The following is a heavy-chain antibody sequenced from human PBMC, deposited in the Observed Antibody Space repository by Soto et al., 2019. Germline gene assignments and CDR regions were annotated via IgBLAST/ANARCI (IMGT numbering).Heavy chain of an antibody. CDR1: GFTFSSYA. CDR2: ISGNGGST. V-gene: IGHV3-23*01. D-gene: IGHD6-6*01. J-gene: IGHJ4*02. CDR3: AKGSEFSNSYTLDFDF. Sequence: PGGSLRLSCAASGFTFSSYAMSWVRQAPGRGLEWVSIISGNGGSTYYAASVKGRFIISRDNTKNTLYLQMDSLTAEDTAVYYCAKGSEFSNSYTLDFDFWGQGALVTVSS.